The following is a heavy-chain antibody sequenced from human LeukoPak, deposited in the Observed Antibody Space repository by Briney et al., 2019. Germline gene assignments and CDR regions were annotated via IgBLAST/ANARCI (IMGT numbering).Heavy chain of an antibody. CDR2: ISGSGGSA. CDR1: GFTFSSYA. V-gene: IGHV3-23*01. D-gene: IGHD3-10*01. Sequence: GGSLRLSCAASGFTFSSYAMTWVRQAPGKGLEWVSAISGSGGSAYYADSVKGRFTIPRDNSKNTLYLQMNSLRAEDTAVYYCAKTVSGSYSYQGGDYWGQGTLVTVSS. CDR3: AKTVSGSYSYQGGDY. J-gene: IGHJ4*02.